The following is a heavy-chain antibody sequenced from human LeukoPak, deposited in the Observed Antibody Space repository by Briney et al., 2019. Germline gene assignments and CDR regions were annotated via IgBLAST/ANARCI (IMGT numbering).Heavy chain of an antibody. V-gene: IGHV3-13*01. CDR2: IGTAGDT. CDR3: ARVLGQYGMDV. CDR1: GFTFSSYD. J-gene: IGHJ6*02. Sequence: GGSLRLSCAASGFTFSSYDMHWVRQATGKGLEWVSAIGTAGDTYYPGSVKGRFTISRENAKNSLYLQMNSLRAGDTAVYYCARVLGQYGMDVWGQGTTVTVSS.